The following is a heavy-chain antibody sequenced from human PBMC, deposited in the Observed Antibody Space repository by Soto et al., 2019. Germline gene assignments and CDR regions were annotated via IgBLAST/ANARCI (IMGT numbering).Heavy chain of an antibody. CDR2: IIPILGIA. CDR3: ARDQGGPGIAAAGTPFDP. Sequence: SVKISCKASGGTFSIYTISWVRQAPGQGLEWMGRIIPILGIANYAQKFQGRVTITADKSTSTAYMELSSLRSEDTAVYYCARDQGGPGIAAAGTPFDPRGQGTLVTVSS. V-gene: IGHV1-69*04. CDR1: GGTFSIYT. D-gene: IGHD6-13*01. J-gene: IGHJ5*02.